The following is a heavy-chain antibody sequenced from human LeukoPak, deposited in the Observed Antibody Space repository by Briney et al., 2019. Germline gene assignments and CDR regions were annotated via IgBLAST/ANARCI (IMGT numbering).Heavy chain of an antibody. CDR2: LNPNNGYT. V-gene: IGHV1-2*06. Sequence: GASVKVSCKTSGYTFIDYFIHWVRQAPGQGLEWMGRLNPNNGYTFYTEEFQGRVTMSRDTSISTAYMELSSLRSEDTAVYYCARDGDYDSSEYYFDYWGQGALVTVSS. CDR1: GYTFIDYF. CDR3: ARDGDYDSSEYYFDY. J-gene: IGHJ4*02. D-gene: IGHD3-22*01.